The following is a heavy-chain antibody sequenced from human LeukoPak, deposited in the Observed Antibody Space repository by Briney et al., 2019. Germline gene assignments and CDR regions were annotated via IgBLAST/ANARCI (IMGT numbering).Heavy chain of an antibody. CDR1: GFTVSSNY. D-gene: IGHD6-19*01. CDR3: AGDKTTGGWYEFDY. J-gene: IGHJ4*02. V-gene: IGHV3-53*01. Sequence: GGSLRLSCAASGFTVSSNYMSWVRQGPGKGLECVSVISNDGGTYYADSVKGRFTISRDTSKNTVSLQMNSLRAEDTAVYYCAGDKTTGGWYEFDYWGQGTLVTVSS. CDR2: ISNDGGT.